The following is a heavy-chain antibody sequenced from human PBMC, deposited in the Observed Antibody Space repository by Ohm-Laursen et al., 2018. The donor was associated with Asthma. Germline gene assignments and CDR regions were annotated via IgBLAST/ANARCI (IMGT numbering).Heavy chain of an antibody. CDR2: ITSYSSTT. Sequence: GSLRLSCAASGFTFSSYSMNWVRQAPGKGLEWVSYITSYSSTTYYADSVKGRFTISRDNAKNSLYLRMNSLRAQDTAVYYCAVRTTSAGFDVWGQGTTVTVSS. D-gene: IGHD1-1*01. V-gene: IGHV3-48*01. CDR1: GFTFSSYS. CDR3: AVRTTSAGFDV. J-gene: IGHJ6*02.